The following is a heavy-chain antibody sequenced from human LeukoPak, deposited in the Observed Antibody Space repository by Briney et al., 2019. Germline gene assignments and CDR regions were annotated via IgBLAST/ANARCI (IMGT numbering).Heavy chain of an antibody. V-gene: IGHV3-15*01. Sequence: GGSLRLSCAASGFTFSNAWMSWVRQAPGKGLEWVGRIKSKTDGGTTDYAAPVKGRFTISRDDSKNTLYLQMNSLKTEDTAVYYCTTKEYSEGFYFDYWGPGTLVTVSA. CDR1: GFTFSNAW. J-gene: IGHJ4*02. CDR2: IKSKTDGGTT. CDR3: TTKEYSEGFYFDY. D-gene: IGHD5-18*01.